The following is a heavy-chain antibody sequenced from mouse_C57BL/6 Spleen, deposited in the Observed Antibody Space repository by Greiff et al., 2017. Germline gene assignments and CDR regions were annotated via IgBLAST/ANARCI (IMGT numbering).Heavy chain of an antibody. Sequence: QVQLQQPGAELVKPGASVKLSCKASGYTFTSYWMHWVKQRPGQGLEWIGMIHPNSGSTNYNEKFKSKATLTVDKSSSTAYMQLSSLTSEDSAVYYCARSGVYYGSSAYARDYWGQGTSVTVSS. CDR3: ARSGVYYGSSAYARDY. D-gene: IGHD1-1*01. V-gene: IGHV1-64*01. CDR1: GYTFTSYW. J-gene: IGHJ4*01. CDR2: IHPNSGST.